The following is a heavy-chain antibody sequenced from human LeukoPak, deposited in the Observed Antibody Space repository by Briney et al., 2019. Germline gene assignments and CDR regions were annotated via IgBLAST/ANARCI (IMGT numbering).Heavy chain of an antibody. CDR3: ASTHYDILTPSYYVDF. D-gene: IGHD3-9*01. CDR2: MYYGGST. Sequence: SETLPPACTVSGGSITSTSYYWGWIRQPPGKGLEWIGSMYYGGSTYSNPSLKSRVTISVDTSKNQFSLNLSSVTASDTAVFYCASTHYDILTPSYYVDFWGQGTLVTVSS. J-gene: IGHJ4*02. CDR1: GGSITSTSYY. V-gene: IGHV4-39*01.